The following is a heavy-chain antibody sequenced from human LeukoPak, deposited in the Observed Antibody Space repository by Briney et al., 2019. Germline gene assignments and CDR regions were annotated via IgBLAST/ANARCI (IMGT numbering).Heavy chain of an antibody. V-gene: IGHV3-23*01. CDR2: ISIIGDMT. CDR3: AKEEVPNDY. Sequence: PGGSLRFSCEVSGFTFSNSAMTWVRQAPGKGLEWLSGISIIGDMTYYADSVQGRFTISRDNSKNTVYLQMNSLRVEDTAMYYCAKEEVPNDYWGQGTLVTVSS. D-gene: IGHD2-2*01. CDR1: GFTFSNSA. J-gene: IGHJ4*02.